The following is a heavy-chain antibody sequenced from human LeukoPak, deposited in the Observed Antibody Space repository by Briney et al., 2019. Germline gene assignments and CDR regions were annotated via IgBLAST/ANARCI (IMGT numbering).Heavy chain of an antibody. CDR3: AKSSPPPLRY. CDR1: GFTFSSYA. Sequence: PGGSLRLSCAASGFTFSSYAMSWVRQAPGKGLAWVSAISGSGSGGSTYYANSVKGRFTISRDNSKNTLYLQMNSLRAEDTAVYYCAKSSPPPLRYWGQGTLVTVSS. J-gene: IGHJ4*02. CDR2: ISGSGSGGST. V-gene: IGHV3-23*01.